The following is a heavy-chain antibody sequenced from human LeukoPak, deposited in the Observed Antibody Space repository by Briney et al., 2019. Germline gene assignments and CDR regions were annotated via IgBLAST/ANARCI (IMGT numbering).Heavy chain of an antibody. Sequence: SETLSLTCAVSGYSISSGYYWGWIRQPPGKGLEWIGSIYHSGSTYYNPSLKSRVTIPVDTSKNQFSLKLSSVTAADTAVYYCARERVVPAAIQQGYFDYWGQGILVTVSS. D-gene: IGHD2-2*02. CDR2: IYHSGST. J-gene: IGHJ4*02. CDR3: ARERVVPAAIQQGYFDY. V-gene: IGHV4-38-2*02. CDR1: GYSISSGYY.